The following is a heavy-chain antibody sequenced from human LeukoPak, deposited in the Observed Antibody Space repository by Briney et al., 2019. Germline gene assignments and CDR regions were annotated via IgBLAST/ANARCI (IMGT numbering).Heavy chain of an antibody. V-gene: IGHV1-69*05. J-gene: IGHJ3*02. D-gene: IGHD6-19*01. CDR3: ARGTSSGHDAFDI. CDR1: GGTFSSYA. Sequence: ASVKVSCKASGGTFSSYAISWVRQAPGQGLEWMGRIIPIFGTANYAQKFQGRVTITTDESTSTAYMELSSLRSEDTAVYYCARGTSSGHDAFDIWEQGTMVTVSS. CDR2: IIPIFGTA.